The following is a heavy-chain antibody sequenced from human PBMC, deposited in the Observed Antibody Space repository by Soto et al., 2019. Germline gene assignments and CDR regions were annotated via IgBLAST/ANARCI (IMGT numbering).Heavy chain of an antibody. CDR2: ISSSSDTI. D-gene: IGHD6-6*01. J-gene: IGHJ4*02. Sequence: EVQVVESGGDLVQPGGSLRLSCAPSGFTLPGYSMNWVRQAPGKGLEWVSYISSSSDTIYYADSVKGRFTISRDNAKNLLYLQMKSLRAEDTAVYYCARSSTIYDYWGQGTPVTVSP. CDR3: ARSSTIYDY. CDR1: GFTLPGYS. V-gene: IGHV3-48*01.